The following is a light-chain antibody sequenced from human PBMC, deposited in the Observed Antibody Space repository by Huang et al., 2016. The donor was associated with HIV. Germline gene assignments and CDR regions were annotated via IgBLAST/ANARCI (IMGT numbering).Light chain of an antibody. V-gene: IGKV4-1*01. CDR2: WAS. CDR3: QQYYSIPG. Sequence: DIVMTQSPDSLAVSLGERATIHCFSSQSVLSPSNNRNHLAWYQTKPRRPPKLLTHWASTRDSGVSDRFRGSGSATDFTLTIDNLQAEDVALYFCQQYYSIPGFGQGTYVEV. CDR1: QSVLSPSNNRNH. J-gene: IGKJ1*01.